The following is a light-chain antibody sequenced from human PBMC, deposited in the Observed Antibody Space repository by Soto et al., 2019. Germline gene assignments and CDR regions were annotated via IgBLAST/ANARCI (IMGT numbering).Light chain of an antibody. V-gene: IGKV3-20*01. J-gene: IGKJ2*01. Sequence: EIVLTQSPGTLSLSPGERATLSCRASRSVSSTYLAWYQQKPAQAPRPLISGASSRATGIPDRFSGSGSGTDFTLTINRLEPEDFAVYYCQQYGSSPYTFGQGTKLEIK. CDR3: QQYGSSPYT. CDR2: GAS. CDR1: RSVSSTY.